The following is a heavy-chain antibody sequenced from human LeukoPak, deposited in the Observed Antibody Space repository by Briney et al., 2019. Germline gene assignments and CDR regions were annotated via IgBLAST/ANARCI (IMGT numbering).Heavy chain of an antibody. J-gene: IGHJ5*02. Sequence: GGSLRLSCAASGFTFSNYDMHWVRQAPGKGLEWVSSIRSSSSYIYYADSVKGRFTISRDNAKNSLYLQMNSLRAEDTAVYYCAKDLEDIVVVPAALDPWGQGTLVTVSS. D-gene: IGHD2-2*01. CDR3: AKDLEDIVVVPAALDP. CDR2: IRSSSSYI. V-gene: IGHV3-21*01. CDR1: GFTFSNYD.